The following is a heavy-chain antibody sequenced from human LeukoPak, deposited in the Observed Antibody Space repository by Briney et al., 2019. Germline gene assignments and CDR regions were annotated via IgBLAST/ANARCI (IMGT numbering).Heavy chain of an antibody. CDR3: ARGGSSFSSRDY. D-gene: IGHD6-6*01. V-gene: IGHV3-11*05. CDR1: GFTFSDYS. J-gene: IGHJ4*02. CDR2: ISSDSSYT. Sequence: PGRSLRLSCAASGFTFSDYSMSWIRQAPGKGLELVSCISSDSSYTNYADSVKGRFTISRDNAKNSLYVQMNSLRAEDTAVYYCARGGSSFSSRDYWGQGTLVTVSS.